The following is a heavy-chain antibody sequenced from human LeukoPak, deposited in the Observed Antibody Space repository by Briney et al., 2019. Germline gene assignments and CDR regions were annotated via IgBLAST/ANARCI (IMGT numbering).Heavy chain of an antibody. Sequence: SETLSLTCAVYGGSFSGYYWSWIRQPPGKGLEWIGEINHSGSTNYNPSLKSRATISVDTSKNQFSLKLSSVTAADTAVYYCARPRGYSYVDNWFDPWGQGTLVTVSS. D-gene: IGHD5-18*01. CDR1: GGSFSGYY. V-gene: IGHV4-34*01. J-gene: IGHJ5*02. CDR2: INHSGST. CDR3: ARPRGYSYVDNWFDP.